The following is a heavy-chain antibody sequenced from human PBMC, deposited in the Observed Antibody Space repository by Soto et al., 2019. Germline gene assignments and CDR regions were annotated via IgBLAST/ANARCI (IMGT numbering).Heavy chain of an antibody. V-gene: IGHV3-23*01. Sequence: GGSLRLSCAASGFTFSSYAMSWVRQAPGKGLEWVSAISGSGGSTYYADSVKGRFTISRDNSKNTLYLQMNSLRAEDTAVYYCARADGYCSSTSCYTPGDYWGQGTLVTVSS. J-gene: IGHJ4*02. CDR1: GFTFSSYA. D-gene: IGHD2-2*02. CDR3: ARADGYCSSTSCYTPGDY. CDR2: ISGSGGST.